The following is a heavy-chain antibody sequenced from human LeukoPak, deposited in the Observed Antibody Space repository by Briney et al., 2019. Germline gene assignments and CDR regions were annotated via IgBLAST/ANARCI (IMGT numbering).Heavy chain of an antibody. D-gene: IGHD1-1*01. CDR1: GFTFSSYS. J-gene: IGHJ4*02. V-gene: IGHV3-21*01. Sequence: GGSLRLSCAASGFTFSSYSMNWVRQAPGKGLEWVSSISSSSSYIYYADSVKGRFTISRDNAKNSLYLQMNSLRAEGTAVYYCARDVFGTTGTTFDYWGQGTLVTVSS. CDR2: ISSSSSYI. CDR3: ARDVFGTTGTTFDY.